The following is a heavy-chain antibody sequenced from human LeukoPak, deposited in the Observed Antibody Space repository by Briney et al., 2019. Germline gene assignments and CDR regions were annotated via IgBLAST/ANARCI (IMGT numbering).Heavy chain of an antibody. J-gene: IGHJ3*02. CDR2: IHYNGDT. Sequence: SETLSLTCTVSGASITSAHYYWSWIREHPGKGLEWIGYIHYNGDTSYNPSLKSRVTISLDTPKNQFTLRLSSVKAADTAVYHCAREDYGDYYSGPFDIWGQGTMVTVSS. CDR3: AREDYGDYYSGPFDI. D-gene: IGHD4-17*01. CDR1: GASITSAHYY. V-gene: IGHV4-31*03.